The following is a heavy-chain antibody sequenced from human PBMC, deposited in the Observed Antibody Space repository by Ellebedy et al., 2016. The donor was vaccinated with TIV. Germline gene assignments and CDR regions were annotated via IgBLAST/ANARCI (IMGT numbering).Heavy chain of an antibody. D-gene: IGHD3-22*01. CDR3: VKDKSVSGFSFWFFDL. J-gene: IGHJ2*01. Sequence: GGSLRLSXAASGFNFDDYAMHWVRQAPGKDLEWVSGISWNSGSVNYADSVKGRFTISRDNVNDSLYLQMNSLRPEDTAFYYCVKDKSVSGFSFWFFDLWGRGTLVTVSS. V-gene: IGHV3-9*01. CDR2: ISWNSGSV. CDR1: GFNFDDYA.